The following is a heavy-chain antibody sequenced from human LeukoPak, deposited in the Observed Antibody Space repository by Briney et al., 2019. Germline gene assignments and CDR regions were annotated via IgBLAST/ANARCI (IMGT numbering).Heavy chain of an antibody. V-gene: IGHV4-34*01. D-gene: IGHD2-2*01. J-gene: IGHJ4*02. Sequence: SETLSLTCAVYGGSFSGYYWSWIRQPPGKGLEWIGEINHSGSTNYNPSLKSRVTISVDTSKNQFSLKLSSVTAADTVVYYCARRGLLGNIVVVPAARGVLAYWGQGTLVTVSS. CDR3: ARRGLLGNIVVVPAARGVLAY. CDR2: INHSGST. CDR1: GGSFSGYY.